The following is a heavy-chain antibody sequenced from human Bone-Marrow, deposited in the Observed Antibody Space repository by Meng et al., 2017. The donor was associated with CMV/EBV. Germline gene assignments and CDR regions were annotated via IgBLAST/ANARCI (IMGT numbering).Heavy chain of an antibody. D-gene: IGHD3-3*01. CDR2: IKQDGSEK. Sequence: GESLKISCAASGFSFSTYSMSWVRQAPGKGLEWVANIKQDGSEKYYVDSVKGRFTISRDNTKNSLYLQINSLRAEDTALYYCAREVDFVDAFDIWGQGTMVTVSS. J-gene: IGHJ3*02. CDR1: GFSFSTYS. CDR3: AREVDFVDAFDI. V-gene: IGHV3-7*01.